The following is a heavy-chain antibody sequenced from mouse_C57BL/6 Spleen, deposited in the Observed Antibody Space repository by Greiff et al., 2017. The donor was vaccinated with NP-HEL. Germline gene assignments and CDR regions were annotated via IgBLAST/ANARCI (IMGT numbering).Heavy chain of an antibody. D-gene: IGHD1-1*01. V-gene: IGHV5-9-1*02. Sequence: EVKLMESGEGLVKPGGSLKLSCAASGFTFSSYAMSWVRQTPEKRLEWVAYISSGGDYIYYADTVKGRFTISRDNARNTLYLQMSSLKSEDTAMYYRTRDYGSSYGYFDVWGTGTTVTVSS. CDR2: ISSGGDYI. J-gene: IGHJ1*03. CDR3: TRDYGSSYGYFDV. CDR1: GFTFSSYA.